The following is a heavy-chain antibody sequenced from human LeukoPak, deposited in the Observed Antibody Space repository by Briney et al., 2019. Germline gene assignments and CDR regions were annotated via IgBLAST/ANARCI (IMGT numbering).Heavy chain of an antibody. D-gene: IGHD3-10*01. Sequence: GGSLRLSCAASGFTFSTYGMHWVRQAPGKGLEWVIFIWYDGSNKYYADSGKGRFTISRDNSKNTPHLQMNSLRAEDTAVYYCARDLEGSGSFYRPSYDYWGQGTLVTVSS. J-gene: IGHJ4*02. CDR3: ARDLEGSGSFYRPSYDY. V-gene: IGHV3-30*02. CDR2: IWYDGSNK. CDR1: GFTFSTYG.